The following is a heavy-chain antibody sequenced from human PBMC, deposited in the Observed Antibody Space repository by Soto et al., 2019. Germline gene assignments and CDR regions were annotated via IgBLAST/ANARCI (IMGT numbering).Heavy chain of an antibody. J-gene: IGHJ6*02. V-gene: IGHV3-33*01. CDR3: AIQGYYYYGMDV. CDR2: IWYDGSNK. Sequence: VGSLRLSCAASGFTFSSYGMHWVRQAPGKGPEWVAVIWYDGSNKYYADSVKGRFTISRDNSKNTLYLQMNSLRAEDTAVYYCAIQGYYYYGMDVWGQGTTVTVSS. CDR1: GFTFSSYG.